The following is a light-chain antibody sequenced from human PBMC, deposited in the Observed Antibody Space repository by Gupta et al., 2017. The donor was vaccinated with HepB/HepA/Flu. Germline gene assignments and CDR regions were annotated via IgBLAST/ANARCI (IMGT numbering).Light chain of an antibody. CDR1: SSNTGSNY. CDR2: RNN. Sequence: QSVLTQSPSASGTPGQRVTISCSGSSSNTGSNYVYWYQQLVGTAPKLLIYRNNQRPSGVPDRFSGSKSGTSASLAISGLRSEDEGDYYCAAWDDSLSGWVFGGGTKLTVL. CDR3: AAWDDSLSGWV. V-gene: IGLV1-47*01. J-gene: IGLJ3*02.